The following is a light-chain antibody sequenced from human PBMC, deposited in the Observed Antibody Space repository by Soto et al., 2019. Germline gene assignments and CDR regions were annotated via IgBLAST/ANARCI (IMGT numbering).Light chain of an antibody. V-gene: IGLV4-69*01. CDR3: QTWGTGTVL. CDR1: SGHSSYA. J-gene: IGLJ2*01. Sequence: QPVLTQSPSASASLGASVKLTCTLSSGHSSYAIAWHQQQPEKGPRYLMKLNSDGSHSKGDGIPDRFSASTSGAERYLTITSLQAEDEADYYCQTWGTGTVLFGGGTKLTVL. CDR2: LNSDGSH.